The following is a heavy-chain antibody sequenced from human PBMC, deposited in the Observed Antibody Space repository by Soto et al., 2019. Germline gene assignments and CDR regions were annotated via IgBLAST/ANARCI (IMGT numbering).Heavy chain of an antibody. CDR2: ISNTGSTI. CDR3: ARGTMTAVSKTDS. CDR1: GFTFTTYS. D-gene: IGHD4-17*01. J-gene: IGHJ4*02. Sequence: EVQLAESGGGLVQPGGSLRLSCAASGFTFTTYSMNWVRLAPGKGLEWLSYISNTGSTIYYADSVKGRFTISRDNAKNSLYLQMSGLRVEDTAVYYCARGTMTAVSKTDSWGQGALVTVSS. V-gene: IGHV3-48*01.